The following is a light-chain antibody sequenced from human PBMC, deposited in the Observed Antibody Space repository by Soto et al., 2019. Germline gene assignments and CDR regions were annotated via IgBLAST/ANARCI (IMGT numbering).Light chain of an antibody. CDR2: DAS. CDR3: QQFYNYTIT. V-gene: IGKV1D-13*01. J-gene: IGKJ5*01. Sequence: AIQMTQSPSTLSSSLGDRVTITCRASQGISSALAWYQQKPGKAPKFLIYDASSLESGVPSRFSGSGSGTDCTLTISSLKNEDFATYYCQQFYNYTITFGQGTRLEIK. CDR1: QGISSA.